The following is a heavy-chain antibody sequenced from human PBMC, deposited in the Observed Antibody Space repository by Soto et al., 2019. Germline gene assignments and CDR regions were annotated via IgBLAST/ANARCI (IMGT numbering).Heavy chain of an antibody. CDR2: INPNSAGT. CDR3: AGDDRDFSGFEA. V-gene: IGHV1-2*04. D-gene: IGHD3-22*01. Sequence: ASGKVSCKASGYTFTGYHMHLVRQAPGQGLEWTGWINPNSAGTNYAQKFQGWVTMTRDTSISTAYMELSRLRSDDTAVYYCAGDDRDFSGFEAWGQGTLVTVSS. J-gene: IGHJ5*02. CDR1: GYTFTGYH.